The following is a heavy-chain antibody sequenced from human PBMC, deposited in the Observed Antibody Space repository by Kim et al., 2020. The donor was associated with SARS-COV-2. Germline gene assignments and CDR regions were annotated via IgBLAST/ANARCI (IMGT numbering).Heavy chain of an antibody. D-gene: IGHD3-22*01. V-gene: IGHV4-39*01. CDR3: ARLDYYDSSGYYPDY. Sequence: SETLSLTCTVSGGSISSSSYYWGWIRQPPGKGLEWIGSIYYSGSTYYNPSPKSRVTISVDTSKNQFSLKLSSVTAADTAVYYCARLDYYDSSGYYPDYWGQGTLVTVSS. J-gene: IGHJ4*02. CDR2: IYYSGST. CDR1: GGSISSSSYY.